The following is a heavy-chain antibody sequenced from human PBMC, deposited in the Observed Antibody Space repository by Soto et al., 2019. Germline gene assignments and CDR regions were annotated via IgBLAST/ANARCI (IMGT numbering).Heavy chain of an antibody. Sequence: SETLSLTCTVSGGSISSSSYYWGWIRQPPGKGLEWIGSIYYSGSTYYNPSLKSRVTISVDTSKNQFSLKLSSVTAADTAVYYCARHGDLWFGELRLDYWGQGTLVTVSS. CDR1: GGSISSSSYY. CDR2: IYYSGST. J-gene: IGHJ4*02. D-gene: IGHD3-10*01. V-gene: IGHV4-39*01. CDR3: ARHGDLWFGELRLDY.